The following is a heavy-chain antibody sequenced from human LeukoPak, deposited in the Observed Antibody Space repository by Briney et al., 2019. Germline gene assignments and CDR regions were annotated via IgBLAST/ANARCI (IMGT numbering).Heavy chain of an antibody. CDR2: IKQDGSEK. Sequence: GGSLRLSCAASGFTFSSYAMSWVRQAPGKGLEWVANIKQDGSEKYYVDSVKGRFTISRDNAKNSLYLQMNSLRVEDTAVYYCAREAAGGYWGQGTLVTVSS. CDR3: AREAAGGY. V-gene: IGHV3-7*01. J-gene: IGHJ4*02. CDR1: GFTFSSYA. D-gene: IGHD3-10*01.